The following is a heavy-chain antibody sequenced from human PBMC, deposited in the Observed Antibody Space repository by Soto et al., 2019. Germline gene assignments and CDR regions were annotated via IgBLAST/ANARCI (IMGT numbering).Heavy chain of an antibody. CDR2: IFYSGSA. CDR3: AKDRRRGSASPYYYYYGMDV. Sequence: SETLSLTCTVSRGSITDYYWSWIRQPPGKGLEWIGYIFYSGSANYSPSLKSRVTISVDTSKNQVSLRLGSVTAADTAVYYCAKDRRRGSASPYYYYYGMDVWGQGTTVTV. J-gene: IGHJ6*02. V-gene: IGHV4-59*01. CDR1: RGSITDYY. D-gene: IGHD2-2*01.